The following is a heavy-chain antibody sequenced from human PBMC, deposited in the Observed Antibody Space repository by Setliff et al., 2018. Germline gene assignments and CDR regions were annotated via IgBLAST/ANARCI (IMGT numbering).Heavy chain of an antibody. CDR1: GGTFSSYA. CDR3: ANEHGTTVTVENYHYYMDV. D-gene: IGHD4-4*01. J-gene: IGHJ6*03. Sequence: SVKVSCKASGGTFSSYAISWVRQAPGQGLEWVGGIIPIFGTANYAQNFQGRVTITTDESTSTAYMELSSLKSEDTAVYYCANEHGTTVTVENYHYYMDVWGKGTTVTVSS. CDR2: IIPIFGTA. V-gene: IGHV1-69*05.